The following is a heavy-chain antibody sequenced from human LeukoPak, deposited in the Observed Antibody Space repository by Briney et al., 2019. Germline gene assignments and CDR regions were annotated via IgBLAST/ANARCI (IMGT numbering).Heavy chain of an antibody. CDR1: GFTFSSYS. D-gene: IGHD2-2*01. J-gene: IGHJ4*02. CDR3: AKDRVGVVVPAAEFDY. CDR2: ISGSGGST. V-gene: IGHV3-23*01. Sequence: GGSLRLSCAASGFTFSSYSMNWVRQAPGKGLEWVSAISGSGGSTYYADSVKGRFTISRDNSKNTLYLQMNSLRAEDTAVYYCAKDRVGVVVPAAEFDYWGQGTLVTVSS.